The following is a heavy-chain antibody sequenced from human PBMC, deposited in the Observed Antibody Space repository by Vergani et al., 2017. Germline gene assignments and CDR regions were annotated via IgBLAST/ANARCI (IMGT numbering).Heavy chain of an antibody. V-gene: IGHV4-31*03. CDR3: ARADGGNLPFDY. Sequence: QLHLQESGPGLVKPSQTLSLTCSVSGDSISSGVYYWNWIRQHPGKGLEWIGYIYSTGSTHHNPSLRRRINMSVDTSKNQFSLKLSSVTAADTAVYYCARADGGNLPFDYWGQGTLVTVSS. CDR1: GDSISSGVYY. D-gene: IGHD4-23*01. CDR2: IYSTGST. J-gene: IGHJ4*02.